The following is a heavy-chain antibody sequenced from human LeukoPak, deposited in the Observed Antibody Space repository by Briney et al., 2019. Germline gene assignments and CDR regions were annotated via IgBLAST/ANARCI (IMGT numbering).Heavy chain of an antibody. D-gene: IGHD3-3*01. Sequence: ASVKVSCKASGYTFTGYYMHWVRQAPGQGLEWMGWINPNSGGTNYAQKFQGRVTMTRDTPISTAYMELSRLRSDDTAVYYCARAPVTIFGVVIIPYDYWGQGTLVTVSS. CDR2: INPNSGGT. J-gene: IGHJ4*02. CDR3: ARAPVTIFGVVIIPYDY. V-gene: IGHV1-2*02. CDR1: GYTFTGYY.